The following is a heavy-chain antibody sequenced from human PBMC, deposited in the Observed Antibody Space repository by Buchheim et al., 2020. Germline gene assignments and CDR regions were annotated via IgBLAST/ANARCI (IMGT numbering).Heavy chain of an antibody. CDR3: ARDLRMGEFSYGYRLDV. D-gene: IGHD5-18*01. V-gene: IGHV1-69*01. Sequence: QVQLVQSGAEVKKPGSSVRVSCKASGGTFSNYALSWVRQAPGQGLEWMGGIMPIFGTTNYAQKFQGRLTIIADESTTTAYMELSSLIFDDTAVYYCARDLRMGEFSYGYRLDVWGEGTT. CDR2: IMPIFGTT. J-gene: IGHJ6*02. CDR1: GGTFSNYA.